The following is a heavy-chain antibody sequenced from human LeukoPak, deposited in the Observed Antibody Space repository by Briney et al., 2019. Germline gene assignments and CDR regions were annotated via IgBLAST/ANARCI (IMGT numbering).Heavy chain of an antibody. CDR3: ARDPTSAAGMGGDAFDI. CDR2: ISAYNGNT. V-gene: IGHV1-18*04. J-gene: IGHJ3*02. Sequence: ASVKVSCKASGYTFTSYGISWVRQAPGQGLEWMGWISAYNGNTNYAQKLQGRVTMTTDTSTSTAYMELRSLRSDDTAVYYCARDPTSAAGMGGDAFDIWGQGTMVTVSS. D-gene: IGHD6-13*01. CDR1: GYTFTSYG.